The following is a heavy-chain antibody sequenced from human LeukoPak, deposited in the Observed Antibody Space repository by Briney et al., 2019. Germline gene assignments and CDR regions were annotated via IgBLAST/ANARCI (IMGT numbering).Heavy chain of an antibody. D-gene: IGHD3-22*01. CDR1: GFTFSNYG. J-gene: IGHJ4*02. CDR3: ARDSEFDSSGYSPPLQY. V-gene: IGHV3-33*01. CDR2: IWYDGSDK. Sequence: PGGPLRLSCAASGFTFSNYGMHWVRQAPGKGLEWVAVIWYDGSDKYYADPVKGRFTISRDNSKNTLYLQMNSLRAEDTAVYYCARDSEFDSSGYSPPLQYWGQGTLVTVSS.